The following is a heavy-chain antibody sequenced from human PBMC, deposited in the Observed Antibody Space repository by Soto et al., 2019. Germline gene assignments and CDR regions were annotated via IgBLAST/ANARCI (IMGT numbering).Heavy chain of an antibody. V-gene: IGHV4-4*02. Sequence: SETLSLTCAVSGGSISSSNWWSWVRQPPGKGLEWIGYIYHSGSTYYNPSLKSRVTISVDTSKNQFSLKLSSVTAADTAVYYRARRYGASFDYWGQGTLVTVS. CDR3: ARRYGASFDY. CDR1: GGSISSSNW. J-gene: IGHJ4*02. CDR2: IYHSGST. D-gene: IGHD4-17*01.